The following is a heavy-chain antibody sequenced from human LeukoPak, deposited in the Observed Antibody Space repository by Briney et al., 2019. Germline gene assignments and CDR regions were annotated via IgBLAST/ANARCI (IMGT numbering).Heavy chain of an antibody. D-gene: IGHD3-22*01. CDR2: ISAYNGNT. V-gene: IGHV1-18*01. Sequence: ASVKVSCKASGYTFTSYGISWVRQAPGQGLEWMGWISAYNGNTNYAQKLQGRVTMTTDTSTITAYMELRSLRSDDTAVYYCARQNAAYDSSGYSNDYWGQGTLVTVSS. J-gene: IGHJ4*02. CDR3: ARQNAAYDSSGYSNDY. CDR1: GYTFTSYG.